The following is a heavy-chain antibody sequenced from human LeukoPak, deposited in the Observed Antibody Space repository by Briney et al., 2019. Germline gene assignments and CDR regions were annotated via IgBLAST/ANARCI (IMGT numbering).Heavy chain of an antibody. D-gene: IGHD3-10*01. J-gene: IGHJ4*02. Sequence: KSSETLSLTCAVSGGSVSSGSYYWSWIRQPPGKGLEWIGYIYYSGNTNYNPSLKSRVTISVDTSKNQFSLKLSSVTAADTAVYYCAREGLATMIRGVIPYWGQGTLVTVPS. CDR3: AREGLATMIRGVIPY. CDR2: IYYSGNT. V-gene: IGHV4-61*01. CDR1: GGSVSSGSYY.